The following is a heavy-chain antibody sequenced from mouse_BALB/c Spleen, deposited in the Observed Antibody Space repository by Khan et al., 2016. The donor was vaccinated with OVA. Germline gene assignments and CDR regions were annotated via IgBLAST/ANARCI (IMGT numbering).Heavy chain of an antibody. CDR1: GYSFTAYY. D-gene: IGHD2-14*01. Sequence: VQLKQSGPDLVKTGASVKLSCKASGYSFTAYYMNWVKLSHGKSLECIGRINPNTGNTNYNQKFKGKATLTVDTSSSTAYMELRSLTSEDSAVSFCAREYDFFAYWGQGTLVTVSA. V-gene: IGHV1-26*01. CDR3: AREYDFFAY. J-gene: IGHJ3*01. CDR2: INPNTGNT.